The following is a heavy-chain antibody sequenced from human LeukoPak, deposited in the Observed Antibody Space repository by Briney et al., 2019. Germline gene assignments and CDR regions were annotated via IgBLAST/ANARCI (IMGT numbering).Heavy chain of an antibody. Sequence: PGGSLRLSCAASGFTFSSYAMSWVRQAPGKGLEWVSAISGSGGSTYYADTVKGRFTISRDNAKNSLYLQMNSLRAEDTAVYYCARVVDYGSGSYYPFDYWGQGTLVTVSS. D-gene: IGHD3-10*01. CDR2: ISGSGGST. V-gene: IGHV3-23*01. J-gene: IGHJ4*02. CDR1: GFTFSSYA. CDR3: ARVVDYGSGSYYPFDY.